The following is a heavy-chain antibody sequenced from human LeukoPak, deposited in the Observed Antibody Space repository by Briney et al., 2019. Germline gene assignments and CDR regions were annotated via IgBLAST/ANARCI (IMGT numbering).Heavy chain of an antibody. CDR2: IYTGGNS. V-gene: IGHV3-53*01. CDR3: ARSSYSSSSSV. J-gene: IGHJ3*01. Sequence: PGGSLRLSCAASGFTVSSTHMVWVRQAPGKGLEWVSVIYTGGNSYYAGSVQGRFIISRDISKNTLYLQMNSLRAEDTAVYYCARSSYSSSSSVWGQGTMVTVSS. D-gene: IGHD6-6*01. CDR1: GFTVSSTH.